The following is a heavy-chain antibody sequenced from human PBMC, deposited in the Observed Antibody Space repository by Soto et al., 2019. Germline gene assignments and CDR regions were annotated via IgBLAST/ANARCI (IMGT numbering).Heavy chain of an antibody. Sequence: QVQLVESGGGLVKPGGSLRLSCAASGFSFSNYFMTWIRQAPGWGLEWVSYISNGGDVIHYADSVKGRFTISRDNVEKLLYLQMNSLRVEDTAVYYCAKENWYPDLWGRGTLVTVSS. CDR3: AKENWYPDL. V-gene: IGHV3-11*01. CDR2: ISNGGDVI. J-gene: IGHJ2*01. CDR1: GFSFSNYF.